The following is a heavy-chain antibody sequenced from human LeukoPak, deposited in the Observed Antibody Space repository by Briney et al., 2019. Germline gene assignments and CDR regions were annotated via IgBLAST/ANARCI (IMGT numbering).Heavy chain of an antibody. CDR3: ARDRETRGFDY. Sequence: SETLSLTCAVSGYSISSGYYWGWIRQPPGKGLEWIGSIYHSGSTYYNPSLKSRVTISVDTSKNQFSLKLSSVTAADTAVYDCARDRETRGFDYWGQGTLVTVSS. V-gene: IGHV4-38-2*02. CDR1: GYSISSGYY. J-gene: IGHJ4*02. CDR2: IYHSGST. D-gene: IGHD5-24*01.